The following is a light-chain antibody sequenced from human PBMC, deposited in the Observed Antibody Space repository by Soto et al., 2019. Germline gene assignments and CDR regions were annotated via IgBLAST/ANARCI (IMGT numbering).Light chain of an antibody. Sequence: DIQMTQFPSTLSASIGDRVTITCRASQTISSSLAWYQQKPGKAPKLLIYKASNLETGVPSRFSGSGSGTEFALTISILQPDDFATYYCQQYIRYSPYTFGQGTRLEIK. CDR3: QQYIRYSPYT. J-gene: IGKJ2*01. CDR2: KAS. V-gene: IGKV1-5*03. CDR1: QTISSS.